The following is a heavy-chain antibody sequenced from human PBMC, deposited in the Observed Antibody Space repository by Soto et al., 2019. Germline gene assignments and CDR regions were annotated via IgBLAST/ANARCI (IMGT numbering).Heavy chain of an antibody. V-gene: IGHV3-23*01. CDR1: GFTFSSYA. CDR3: AKELYYYDSSGYPFGY. D-gene: IGHD3-22*01. J-gene: IGHJ4*02. CDR2: ISGSGGST. Sequence: GGSLRLSCAASGFTFSSYAMSWVRQAPGKGLEWVSAISGSGGSTYYADSVKGRFTISRDNSKNTLYLQMNSLRAEDTAVYYCAKELYYYDSSGYPFGYWGQGTLVTVSS.